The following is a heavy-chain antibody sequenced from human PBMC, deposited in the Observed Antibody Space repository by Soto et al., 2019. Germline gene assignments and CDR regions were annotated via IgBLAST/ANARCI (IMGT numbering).Heavy chain of an antibody. D-gene: IGHD3-3*01. CDR3: ARQQGFGVVPRAAYYYGMDV. V-gene: IGHV3-48*03. J-gene: IGHJ6*02. CDR2: ISDSGSNT. Sequence: PGWSLRLSCAAFGFKISSSSMNWVRQAPGRGLEWVAYISDSGSNTLYADSVKGRFTISRDNAKNSLYLQMNSLRAEDTAVYYCARQQGFGVVPRAAYYYGMDVWGQGTTVTVSS. CDR1: GFKISSSS.